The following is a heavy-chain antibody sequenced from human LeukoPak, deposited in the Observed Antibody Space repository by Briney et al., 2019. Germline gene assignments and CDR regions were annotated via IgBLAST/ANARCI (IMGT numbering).Heavy chain of an antibody. CDR1: GGSISSYY. J-gene: IGHJ4*02. Sequence: PSETLSLTCTVSGGSISSYYWSWIRQPAGEGLEWIGRLHTSGSTHYNPSLKSRVTMSVDTSKNQFSLKLSSVTAADTAVYYCARGRAEIDYWGQGTLVTVSS. CDR2: LHTSGST. CDR3: ARGRAEIDY. D-gene: IGHD1-26*01. V-gene: IGHV4-4*07.